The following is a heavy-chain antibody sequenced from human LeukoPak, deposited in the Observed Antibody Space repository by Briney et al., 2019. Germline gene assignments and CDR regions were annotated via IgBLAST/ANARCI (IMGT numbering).Heavy chain of an antibody. CDR2: IYYGGST. CDR3: ASPAPYESSGYYKL. Sequence: NASETLSLTCTVSGGSISSGGYYWTWIRQHPGKGLEWIGYIYYGGSTYYNPSLKSRVTISVDTSKNQFSLQLNSVTAVDTAVYYCASPAPYESSGYYKLWGQGILVTVSS. V-gene: IGHV4-31*03. CDR1: GGSISSGGYY. J-gene: IGHJ4*02. D-gene: IGHD3-22*01.